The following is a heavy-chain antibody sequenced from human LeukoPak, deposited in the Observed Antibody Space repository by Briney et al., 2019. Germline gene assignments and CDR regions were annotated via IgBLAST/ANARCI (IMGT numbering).Heavy chain of an antibody. CDR1: GGSMSSYY. CDR3: TTDSVHYNDSSGYSYYFDY. V-gene: IGHV4-4*07. D-gene: IGHD3-22*01. CDR2: IYTSGST. J-gene: IGHJ4*02. Sequence: SETLSLTCTVSGGSMSSYYRSWIRQPAGKGLEWIGRIYTSGSTNYNPSLKSRVTISVDKSKNQFSLKLSSVTAADTAVYYCTTDSVHYNDSSGYSYYFDYWGQGTLVTVSS.